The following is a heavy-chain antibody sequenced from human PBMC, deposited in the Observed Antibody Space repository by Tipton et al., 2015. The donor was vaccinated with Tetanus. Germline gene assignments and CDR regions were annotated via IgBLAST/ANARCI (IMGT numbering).Heavy chain of an antibody. V-gene: IGHV4-59*01. J-gene: IGHJ6*02. CDR3: ARMQRYGMDV. CDR1: GGSISTYY. CDR2: VYYSGST. D-gene: IGHD6-25*01. Sequence: TLSLTCTVSGGSISTYYWSWIRQPPGKGLEWIGSVYYSGSTNYSPSLQSRVTISVDTSKNQFSLKLSSVTAADTAVYYCARMQRYGMDVWGHGTTVSVSS.